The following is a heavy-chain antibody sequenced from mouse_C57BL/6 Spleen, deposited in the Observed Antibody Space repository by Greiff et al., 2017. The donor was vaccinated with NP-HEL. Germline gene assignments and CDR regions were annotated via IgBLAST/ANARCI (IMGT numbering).Heavy chain of an antibody. CDR1: GYTFTDYY. J-gene: IGHJ4*01. CDR2: INPNNGGT. Sequence: VQLQQSGPELVKPGASVKISCKASGYTFTDYYMNWVKQSHGKSLEWIGDINPNNGGTSYNQKFKGKAKLTVDKSSSTAYMELRSLTSEDSAVYYCAREGAYSNYGDAMDYWGQGTSVTVSS. D-gene: IGHD2-5*01. CDR3: AREGAYSNYGDAMDY. V-gene: IGHV1-26*01.